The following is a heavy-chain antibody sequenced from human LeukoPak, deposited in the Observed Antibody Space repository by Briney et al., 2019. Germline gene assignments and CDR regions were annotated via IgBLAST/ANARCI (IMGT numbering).Heavy chain of an antibody. CDR3: AKMYYDSSTGVFDY. Sequence: GGSLRLSCAASGFTFSSYAMHWVRQAPGKGLEWVAFIRYDGSKKYYADSVKGRFTISRDNAKNSLYLQMNSLRAEDTAVYYCAKMYYDSSTGVFDYWGQGTLVTVSS. V-gene: IGHV3-30*02. CDR1: GFTFSSYA. J-gene: IGHJ4*02. CDR2: IRYDGSKK. D-gene: IGHD3-22*01.